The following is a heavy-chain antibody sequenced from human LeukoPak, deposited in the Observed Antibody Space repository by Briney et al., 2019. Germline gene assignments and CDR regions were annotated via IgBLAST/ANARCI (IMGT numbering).Heavy chain of an antibody. J-gene: IGHJ4*02. CDR1: GYTFTSYG. CDR3: ARPVRGVNDY. CDR2: INPNSGGT. D-gene: IGHD3-10*01. V-gene: IGHV1-2*02. Sequence: ASVKVSCKASGYTFTSYGISWVRQAPGQGLEWMGWINPNSGGTNYAQKFQGRVTMTRDTSISTAYMELSRLRSDDTAVYYCARPVRGVNDYWGQGTLVTVSS.